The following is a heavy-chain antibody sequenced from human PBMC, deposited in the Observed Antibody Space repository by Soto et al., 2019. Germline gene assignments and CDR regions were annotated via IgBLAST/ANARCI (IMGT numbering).Heavy chain of an antibody. V-gene: IGHV1-2*04. J-gene: IGHJ4*02. D-gene: IGHD2-15*01. CDR3: ARDLDCSGGSCYGGGFAY. Sequence: ASVKVSCKASGYTFTGYYMHWVRQAPGEGLEWMGWINPNSGGTNYAQKFQGWVTMTRDTSISTAYMELSRLRSDDTAVYYCARDLDCSGGSCYGGGFAYWGQGTLVPVS. CDR2: INPNSGGT. CDR1: GYTFTGYY.